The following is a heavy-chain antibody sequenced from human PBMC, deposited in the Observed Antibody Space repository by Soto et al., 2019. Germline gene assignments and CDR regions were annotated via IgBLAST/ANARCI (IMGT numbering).Heavy chain of an antibody. D-gene: IGHD3-22*01. CDR2: ISYDGSNK. J-gene: IGHJ5*02. V-gene: IGHV3-30*18. CDR1: GFTFSSYG. CDR3: AKDIGSSGYANWFDP. Sequence: GGSLRLSCAASGFTFSSYGMHWVRQAPGKGLEWVAVISYDGSNKYYADSVKGRFTISRDNSKNTLYLQMNSLRAEDTAVYYCAKDIGSSGYANWFDPWGQGTLVTVSS.